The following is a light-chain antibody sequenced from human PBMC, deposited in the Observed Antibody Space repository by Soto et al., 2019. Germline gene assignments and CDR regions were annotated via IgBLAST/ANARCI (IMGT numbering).Light chain of an antibody. CDR1: QSVRSN. Sequence: IVMTQFPATLSVFPGERATLSCRASQSVRSNLDWYQQKPGQAPRLLIYDATTRATGIPARFNGSGSGTEFTLSISSLQSEDIAVYYCQQDNNWPTFGQGTKV. CDR3: QQDNNWPT. CDR2: DAT. J-gene: IGKJ1*01. V-gene: IGKV3-15*01.